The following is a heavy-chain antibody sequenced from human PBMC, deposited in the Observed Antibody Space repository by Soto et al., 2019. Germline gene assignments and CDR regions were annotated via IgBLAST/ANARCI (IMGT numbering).Heavy chain of an antibody. J-gene: IGHJ4*02. CDR2: INHSGST. V-gene: IGHV4-34*01. D-gene: IGHD3-22*01. Sequence: PSETLSLTCAVYGGSFSGYYWSWIRQPPGKGLEWIGEINHSGSTNYNPSLKSRVTISVDTSKNQFSLELSSVAAADTAVYYCARGVYDSSGYFFDYWGQGTLVTVSS. CDR3: ARGVYDSSGYFFDY. CDR1: GGSFSGYY.